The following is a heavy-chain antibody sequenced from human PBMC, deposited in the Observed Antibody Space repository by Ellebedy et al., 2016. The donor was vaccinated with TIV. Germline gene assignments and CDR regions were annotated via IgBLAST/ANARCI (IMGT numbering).Heavy chain of an antibody. CDR2: IIPIFGTA. D-gene: IGHD4-17*01. CDR3: AREEGTHDYGDYSKAY. Sequence: ASVKVSCKASGGTFSSYAISWVRQAPGQGLEWMGGIIPIFGTANYAQKFQGRVTITADKSTSTAYMELSSLRSEDTAVYYCAREEGTHDYGDYSKAYWGQGTLVTVSS. CDR1: GGTFSSYA. J-gene: IGHJ4*02. V-gene: IGHV1-69*06.